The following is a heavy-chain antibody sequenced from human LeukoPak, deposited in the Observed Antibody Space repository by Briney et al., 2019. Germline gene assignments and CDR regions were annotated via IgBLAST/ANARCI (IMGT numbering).Heavy chain of an antibody. V-gene: IGHV4-59*08. CDR1: GGSQSNYY. D-gene: IGHD6-25*01. J-gene: IGHJ1*01. Sequence: SETLSLTCTGSGGSQSNYYWSWLRQPPGKGLEWIGYVYDSGTTNYNPSLESRVTISVDTSKNQFSLKLTSVAAADTAVYYCARHGTAAGPFQLWGQGTLVTVSS. CDR3: ARHGTAAGPFQL. CDR2: VYDSGTT.